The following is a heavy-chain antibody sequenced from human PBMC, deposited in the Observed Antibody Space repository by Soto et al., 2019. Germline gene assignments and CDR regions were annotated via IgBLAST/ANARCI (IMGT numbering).Heavy chain of an antibody. D-gene: IGHD3-22*01. Sequence: HPGGSLRLSCAASGFTFSSYAMHWVRQAPGKGLEWVAVISYDGSNKYYADSVKGRFTISRDNSKNTLYLQMNSLRAEDTAVYYCARGASYYDSSGYYYFDYWGQGTLVTVSS. CDR2: ISYDGSNK. J-gene: IGHJ4*02. CDR3: ARGASYYDSSGYYYFDY. CDR1: GFTFSSYA. V-gene: IGHV3-30-3*01.